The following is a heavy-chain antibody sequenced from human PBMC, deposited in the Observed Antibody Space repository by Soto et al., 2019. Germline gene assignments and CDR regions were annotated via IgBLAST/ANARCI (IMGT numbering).Heavy chain of an antibody. J-gene: IGHJ4*02. CDR2: IIPIFGTA. V-gene: IGHV1-69*13. CDR3: ARNGVAGPLDY. D-gene: IGHD3-3*01. CDR1: GGTFSSYA. Sequence: EASVKVSCKASGGTFSSYAISWVRQAPGQGLEWMGGIIPIFGTANYAQKFQGRVTITADESTSTAYMELSSLRSEDTAVYYCARNGVAGPLDYWGQGTLVTVSS.